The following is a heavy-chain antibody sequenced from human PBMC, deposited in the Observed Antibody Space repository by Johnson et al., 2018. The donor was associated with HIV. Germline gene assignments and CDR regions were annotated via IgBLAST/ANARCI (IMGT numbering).Heavy chain of an antibody. J-gene: IGHJ3*02. CDR2: IGTAGDT. V-gene: IGHV3-13*01. CDR1: GFTFSTYD. Sequence: VQLVESGGGLVQPGGSLRLSCTASGFTFSTYDMHWVRQATGKGLEWVSAIGTAGDTYYPGSVKGRFTISRENAKNSLYLQMNSLRAGETAVYYCTRGVGIAVAGNDAFDIWGQGTMVTVSS. CDR3: TRGVGIAVAGNDAFDI. D-gene: IGHD6-19*01.